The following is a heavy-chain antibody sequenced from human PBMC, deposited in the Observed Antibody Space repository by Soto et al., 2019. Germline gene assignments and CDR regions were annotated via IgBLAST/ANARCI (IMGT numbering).Heavy chain of an antibody. CDR3: ARDRVAAADPYYYGMDV. V-gene: IGHV1-2*02. Sequence: ASVKVSCKASGYTFTGYYMHWVRQAPGQGLEWMGWINPNSGGTNYAQKFQGRVTMTRDTSISTAYMELSRLRSDDTAVYYCARDRVAAADPYYYGMDVWGQGTTVTVSS. J-gene: IGHJ6*02. CDR1: GYTFTGYY. CDR2: INPNSGGT. D-gene: IGHD6-13*01.